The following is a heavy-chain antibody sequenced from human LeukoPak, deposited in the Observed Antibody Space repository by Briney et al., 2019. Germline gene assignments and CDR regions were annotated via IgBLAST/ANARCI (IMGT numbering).Heavy chain of an antibody. V-gene: IGHV3-23*01. CDR1: GFTFSSYA. D-gene: IGHD3-3*01. CDR2: ISGSGGST. Sequence: GGSLRLYCAASGFTFSSYAMSWVRQAPGKGLEWVSAISGSGGSTYYADSVKGRFTISRDNSKNTLYLQMNSLRAEDTAVYYCAKSEYYDFWTGSGYYFGYWGQGTLVTVSS. J-gene: IGHJ4*02. CDR3: AKSEYYDFWTGSGYYFGY.